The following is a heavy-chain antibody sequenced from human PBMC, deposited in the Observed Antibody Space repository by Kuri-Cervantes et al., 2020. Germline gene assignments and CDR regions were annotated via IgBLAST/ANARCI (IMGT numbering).Heavy chain of an antibody. CDR1: GGSFSSYY. CDR3: ARVASGWYAPLDY. V-gene: IGHV4-59*01. D-gene: IGHD6-19*01. J-gene: IGHJ4*02. CDR2: IYYSGST. Sequence: GSLRLSCAVYGGSFSSYYWSWIRQPPGKGLEWIGYIYYSGSTNYNPSLKSRVTISVDTSKNQFSLKLSSVTAADTAVYYCARVASGWYAPLDYWGQGTLVTVSS.